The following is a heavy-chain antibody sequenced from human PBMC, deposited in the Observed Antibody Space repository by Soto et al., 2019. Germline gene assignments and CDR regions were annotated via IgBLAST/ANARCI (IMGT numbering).Heavy chain of an antibody. CDR2: IGGSGGST. CDR1: GFTVSTNA. Sequence: GGSLRLSCAASGFTVSTNARSWVRQAPGKGLEWVSGIGGSGGSTRSADSVKGRFTISRDNSKNTLSLQMNSLRAENTAEYYCAKEGDSRNYSTFVFDFGGKGTMVPVS. D-gene: IGHD2-21*01. V-gene: IGHV3-23*01. J-gene: IGHJ3*01. CDR3: AKEGDSRNYSTFVFDF.